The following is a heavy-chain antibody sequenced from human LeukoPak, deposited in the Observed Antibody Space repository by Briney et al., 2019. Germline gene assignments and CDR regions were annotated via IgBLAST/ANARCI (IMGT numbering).Heavy chain of an antibody. D-gene: IGHD3-10*01. CDR2: MYHSGST. V-gene: IGHV4-38-2*02. J-gene: IGHJ5*02. CDR1: GYSISSGYY. Sequence: SETLSLTCTVSGYSISSGYYWGWIRQPRGKGLEWIGSMYHSGSTYYNPPLKSRVTISEDTSKNQFSLKLRSVTAADTAVYYCARGPRFGELLWHWFDPWGQGTLVTVSS. CDR3: ARGPRFGELLWHWFDP.